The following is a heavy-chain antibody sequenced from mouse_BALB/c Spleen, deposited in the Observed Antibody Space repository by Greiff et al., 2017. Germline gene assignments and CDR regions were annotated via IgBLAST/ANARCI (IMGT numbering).Heavy chain of an antibody. J-gene: IGHJ2*01. CDR3: AREVTGTVDY. D-gene: IGHD4-1*01. CDR2: INPSTGYT. Sequence: VQLQQSGAELAKPGASVKMSCKASGYTFTSYWMHWVKQRPGQGLEWIGYINPSTGYTEYNQKFKDKATLTADKSSSTAYMQLSSLTSEDSAVYYCAREVTGTVDYWGQGTTLTVSS. CDR1: GYTFTSYW. V-gene: IGHV1-7*01.